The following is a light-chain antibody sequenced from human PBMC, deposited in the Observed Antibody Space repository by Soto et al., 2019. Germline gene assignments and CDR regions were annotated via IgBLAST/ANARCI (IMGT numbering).Light chain of an antibody. V-gene: IGLV2-23*02. CDR2: EDS. CDR3: CSYGGSRAV. Sequence: QSALTQPASVSGSPGQSITISCTGTSTDVGSHNLVSWYQQHPGQAPKLMIYEDSKRPLGVSARFSASKSGNTASLTISGVEAEDEADYYCCSYGGSRAVFGGGTQLTVL. CDR1: STDVGSHNL. J-gene: IGLJ7*01.